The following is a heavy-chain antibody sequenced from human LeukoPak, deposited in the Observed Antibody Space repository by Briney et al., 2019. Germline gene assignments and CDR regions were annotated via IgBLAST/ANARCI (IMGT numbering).Heavy chain of an antibody. CDR3: VRGTFGTGVAFFDY. CDR1: GYSFTNYW. CDR2: IYPSGSDT. V-gene: IGHV5-51*01. J-gene: IGHJ4*02. D-gene: IGHD1-1*01. Sequence: HGESLKISCKGSGYSFTNYWVGWVRQMPGKGLEWMGIIYPSGSDTRYSPSLQGQVTISADKSISTAYLQWSSLRASDTAMYFCVRGTFGTGVAFFDYWGQGTLVTVSS.